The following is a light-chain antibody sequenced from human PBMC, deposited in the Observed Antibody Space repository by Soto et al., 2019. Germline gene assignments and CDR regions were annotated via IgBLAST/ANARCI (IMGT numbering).Light chain of an antibody. CDR3: QQYGSSPPEGT. CDR2: GAS. CDR1: QSVSSSY. J-gene: IGKJ1*01. Sequence: EIVLTQSPGTLSLSPGERATLSCRASQSVSSSYLAWYQQKPGQAPRLLIYGASSRATGTPDRFSGSGSGTDFTLTISRLEPEDFAVYYCQQYGSSPPEGTFGQGTKVDIK. V-gene: IGKV3-20*01.